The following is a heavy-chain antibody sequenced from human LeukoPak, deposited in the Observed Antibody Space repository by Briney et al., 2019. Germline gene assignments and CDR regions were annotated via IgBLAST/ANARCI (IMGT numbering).Heavy chain of an antibody. CDR2: IIPIFGTA. V-gene: IGHV1-69*05. CDR1: GGTFSSYA. J-gene: IGHJ4*02. CDR3: AREEVTTPHYFDY. D-gene: IGHD4-17*01. Sequence: SVKVSCKASGGTFSSYAISWVRQAPGQGPEWMGRIIPIFGTANYAQKFQGRVTITTDESTSTAYMELSSLRSEDTAVYYCAREEVTTPHYFDYWGQGTLVTVSS.